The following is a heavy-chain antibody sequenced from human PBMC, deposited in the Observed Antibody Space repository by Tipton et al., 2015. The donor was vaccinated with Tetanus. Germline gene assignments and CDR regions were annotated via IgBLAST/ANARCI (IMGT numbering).Heavy chain of an antibody. CDR2: IYYSGST. D-gene: IGHD1-26*01. J-gene: IGHJ4*02. Sequence: LSLTCTVSGGSISSSGYYWSWIRQHPGKGLEWIGNIYYSGSTYYNPSLKSRVTISVDTSKNQFSLELSSVTAADTAVYYCARDQARGARGWNYFDYWGQGTLVTVSS. CDR3: ARDQARGARGWNYFDY. CDR1: GGSISSSGYY. V-gene: IGHV4-31*03.